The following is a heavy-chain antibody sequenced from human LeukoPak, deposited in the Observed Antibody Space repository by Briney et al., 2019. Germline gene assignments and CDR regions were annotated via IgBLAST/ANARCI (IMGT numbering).Heavy chain of an antibody. Sequence: SVKVSCKASGGTFSSYTISWVRQAPGQGLEWMGRIIPIFGTANYAQKFQGRVTITTDESTSTAYMELSSLRSEDTAVYYCARHVDIVATLIDYWGQGTLVTVSS. CDR3: ARHVDIVATLIDY. D-gene: IGHD5-12*01. J-gene: IGHJ4*02. CDR2: IIPIFGTA. V-gene: IGHV1-69*05. CDR1: GGTFSSYT.